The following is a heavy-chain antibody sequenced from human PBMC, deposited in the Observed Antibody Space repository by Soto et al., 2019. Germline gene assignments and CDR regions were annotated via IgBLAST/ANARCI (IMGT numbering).Heavy chain of an antibody. J-gene: IGHJ5*02. Sequence: GASVKVSCKASGYTFTSYCISWVRQAPGQGLEWMGWISAYNGNTNYAQKLQGRVTMTTDTSTSTAYMELRSLRSDDTAVYYCAISSLYDILTGYARGPYSWFDPWGQGTLVTVSS. V-gene: IGHV1-18*01. CDR1: GYTFTSYC. D-gene: IGHD3-9*01. CDR3: AISSLYDILTGYARGPYSWFDP. CDR2: ISAYNGNT.